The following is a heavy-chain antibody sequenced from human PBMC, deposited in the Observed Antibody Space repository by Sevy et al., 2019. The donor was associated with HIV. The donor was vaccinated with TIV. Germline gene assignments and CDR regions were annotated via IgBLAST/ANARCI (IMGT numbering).Heavy chain of an antibody. CDR2: IYYTGTT. V-gene: IGHV4-39*01. J-gene: IGHJ6*02. D-gene: IGHD3-10*02. Sequence: SETLSLTCTVSGGSISSSSYYWAWVRQPPGKGLEWFGNIYYTGTTSYNSSLKSRVTISVDRSQNLFSLQLTSVTAADTALYFCARPMSERSYAMDVWGQGITVTVSS. CDR1: GGSISSSSYY. CDR3: ARPMSERSYAMDV.